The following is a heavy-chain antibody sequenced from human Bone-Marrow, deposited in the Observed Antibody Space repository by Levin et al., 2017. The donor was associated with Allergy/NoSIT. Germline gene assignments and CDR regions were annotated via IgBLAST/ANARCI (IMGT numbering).Heavy chain of an antibody. J-gene: IGHJ5*02. CDR1: GITFSSYA. V-gene: IGHV3-7*01. CDR2: IKEDGSEK. D-gene: IGHD6-13*01. Sequence: GGSLRLSCAASGITFSSYAMNWVRQAPGKGLEWVANIKEDGSEKYYADLVRGRFTISRDNAKNSLYLQMNSLRVEDTALYYCAAGSSWYFSWGQGTLVTVSS. CDR3: AAGSSWYFS.